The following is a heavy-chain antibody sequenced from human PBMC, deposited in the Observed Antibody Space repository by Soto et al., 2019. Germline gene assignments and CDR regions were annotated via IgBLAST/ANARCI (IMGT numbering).Heavy chain of an antibody. Sequence: QVQLVQSGAEVKKPGASVKVSCKASGYTFTSDDISWVRQAPGQGLEWMGWISPYNSNTDYAQKFQGRDTMTTDTSTSTAYMELRSLRSDDTALYYCARGSDMDYWGQGTLVTVSS. CDR1: GYTFTSDD. V-gene: IGHV1-18*01. CDR3: ARGSDMDY. J-gene: IGHJ4*02. CDR2: ISPYNSNT. D-gene: IGHD2-15*01.